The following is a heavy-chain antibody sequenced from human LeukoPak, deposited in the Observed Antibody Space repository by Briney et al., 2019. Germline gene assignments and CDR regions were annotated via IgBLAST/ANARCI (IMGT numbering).Heavy chain of an antibody. CDR2: ISYDGSNK. CDR1: GFTFTTYT. Sequence: GGSLRLSCAASGFTFTTYTMHWVRQAPGKGLEWVAVISYDGSNKDYADSVKGRFTVSRDNSKNTLYLQMNSLRAEDTAVYYCAKDSSSYYYGSGSYYNGYDYWGQGTLVTVSS. V-gene: IGHV3-30-3*01. CDR3: AKDSSSYYYGSGSYYNGYDY. D-gene: IGHD3-10*01. J-gene: IGHJ4*02.